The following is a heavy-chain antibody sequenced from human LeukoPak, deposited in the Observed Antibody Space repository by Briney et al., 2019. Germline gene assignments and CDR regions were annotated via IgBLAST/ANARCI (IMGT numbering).Heavy chain of an antibody. CDR1: GFTFSSYG. CDR3: AKSVGTGTTPADY. D-gene: IGHD1-1*01. Sequence: PGGSLRLSCAASGFTFSSYGMHWVRQAPGKGLEWVSVISGSGSNTDYADSVKGRFTISRDNSKNTLSLQMNSLRAEDTAIYYCAKSVGTGTTPADYWGQGTLVTVSS. CDR2: ISGSGSNT. V-gene: IGHV3-23*01. J-gene: IGHJ4*02.